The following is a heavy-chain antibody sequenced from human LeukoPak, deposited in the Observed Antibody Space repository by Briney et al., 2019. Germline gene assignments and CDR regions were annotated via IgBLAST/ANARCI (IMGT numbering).Heavy chain of an antibody. CDR3: ARGAPGSYCSGGSCPYFDY. V-gene: IGHV1-8*01. CDR2: VNPNSGHT. CDR1: GYTFTSYD. J-gene: IGHJ4*02. D-gene: IGHD2-15*01. Sequence: GASVKLSRKPSGYTFTSYDINWVRQATGQGLAWMGWVNPNSGHTGYAQKFQGRVTMTRNTPISTAYMDLSSLRSEDTAVYYCARGAPGSYCSGGSCPYFDYWGQGTLVSVSS.